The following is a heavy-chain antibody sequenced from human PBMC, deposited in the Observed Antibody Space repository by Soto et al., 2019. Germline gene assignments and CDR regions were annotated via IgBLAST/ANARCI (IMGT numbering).Heavy chain of an antibody. CDR1: GESLSGSL. CDR2: VSHNGAT. V-gene: IGHV4-34*01. J-gene: IGHJ6*02. D-gene: IGHD3-22*01. Sequence: EALSLTCAVYGESLSGSLWTWIRQPPGKGLDWIGEVSHNGATNYNPSLESRVTISVDMSKNQFSLKLNSVTAADTAVYFCARRRALRPVFYYPPYDMDVWGQGITGT. CDR3: ARRRALRPVFYYPPYDMDV.